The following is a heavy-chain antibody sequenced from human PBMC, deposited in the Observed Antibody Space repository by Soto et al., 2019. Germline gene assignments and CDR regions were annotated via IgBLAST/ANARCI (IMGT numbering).Heavy chain of an antibody. D-gene: IGHD2-15*01. CDR1: GYTFASYD. CDR3: ASAECSGGSCYLNESAFDI. Sequence: GASVKVSCKASGYTFASYDINWVRQATGQGREWMGWMNPNSGNTGYAQKFQGRVTMTRNTSISTAYMELSSLRSEDTAVYYCASAECSGGSCYLNESAFDIWGQGTMVTVSS. V-gene: IGHV1-8*01. CDR2: MNPNSGNT. J-gene: IGHJ3*02.